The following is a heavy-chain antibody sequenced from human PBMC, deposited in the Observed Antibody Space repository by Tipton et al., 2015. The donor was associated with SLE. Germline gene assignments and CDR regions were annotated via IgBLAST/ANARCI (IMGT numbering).Heavy chain of an antibody. CDR1: GYSFTSYW. D-gene: IGHD2-15*01. J-gene: IGHJ3*02. CDR3: ARPYASGLGAFDI. V-gene: IGHV5-51*03. CDR2: FYPGDSDT. Sequence: VQLVQSGAEVKKSGESLKISCQGSGYSFTSYWMGWVRQMPGKGLEWMGIFYPGDSDTRYSPSFQGQVTISADKSINTAYLQWSSLKASDTAMYYCARPYASGLGAFDIWGQGTMVTVSS.